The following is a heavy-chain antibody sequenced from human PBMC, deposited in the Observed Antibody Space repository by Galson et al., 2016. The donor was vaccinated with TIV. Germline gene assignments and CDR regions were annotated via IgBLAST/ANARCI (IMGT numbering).Heavy chain of an antibody. J-gene: IGHJ4*02. CDR2: LRYDGSNK. Sequence: SLRLSCAASGFTFSSYGMHWVRQAPGKGLGWVAFLRYDGSNKYYGDSVKGRFTISRDNSKNTLYLQMNSLRAEDTAVYYCTKDSSVSVVVTAKGFDYWGQGTLVTVSS. CDR1: GFTFSSYG. CDR3: TKDSSVSVVVTAKGFDY. D-gene: IGHD2-21*02. V-gene: IGHV3-30*02.